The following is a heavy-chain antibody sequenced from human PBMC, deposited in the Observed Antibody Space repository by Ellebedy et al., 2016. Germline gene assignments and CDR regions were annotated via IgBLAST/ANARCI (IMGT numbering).Heavy chain of an antibody. J-gene: IGHJ3*02. D-gene: IGHD3-10*01. CDR3: ATRIKDAFDI. CDR2: IYPGDSDT. Sequence: GGSLRLXCKGSGYSFTSYWIGWVRQMPGKGLEWMGIIYPGDSDTRYSPSFQGQVTISADKSISTAYLQWSSLKASDTAMYYCATRIKDAFDIWGQGTMVTVSS. V-gene: IGHV5-51*01. CDR1: GYSFTSYW.